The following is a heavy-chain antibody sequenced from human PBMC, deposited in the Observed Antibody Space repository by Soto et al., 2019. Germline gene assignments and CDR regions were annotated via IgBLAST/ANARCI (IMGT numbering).Heavy chain of an antibody. CDR1: GYTFTSSA. CDR3: ARAVQRWGVV. D-gene: IGHD1-1*01. V-gene: IGHV1-3*05. Sequence: QVQLVQSGAEEKKPGASVKVSCKASGYTFTSSAMHWVRQAPGQRLEWMGWINAGNGNGKYSQKFQGRVTITRDTSASTAYMELSSLRSEDTAVYYCARAVQRWGVVWGQGTTVTVSS. CDR2: INAGNGNG. J-gene: IGHJ6*02.